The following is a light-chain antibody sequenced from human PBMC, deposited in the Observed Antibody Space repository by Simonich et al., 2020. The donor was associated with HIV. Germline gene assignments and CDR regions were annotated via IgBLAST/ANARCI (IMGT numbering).Light chain of an antibody. CDR2: AAT. CDR1: QDISNY. V-gene: IGKV1-33*01. J-gene: IGKJ1*01. CDR3: QQYDNLPWT. Sequence: DIQMTQSPSSLSASVGDRVTITCQASQDISNYLKWYQQKPGKAPKLLIYAATNLEAGVPSRFSGSGSGTDFTFTISSLQPEDIATYYCQQYDNLPWTFGQGTKVEIK.